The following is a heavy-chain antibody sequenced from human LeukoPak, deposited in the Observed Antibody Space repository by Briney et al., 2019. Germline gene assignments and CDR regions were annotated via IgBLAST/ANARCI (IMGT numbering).Heavy chain of an antibody. D-gene: IGHD6-13*01. Sequence: SETLSLTCTVSGGSISSYYWSWIRQPPGKGLEWIGYIYYSGSTNYNPSLKSRVTISVDTSKNQFSLKLSSVTAADTAVYYCASDSSSWFVNYYYYMDVWGKGTTVTVSS. CDR1: GGSISSYY. CDR3: ASDSSSWFVNYYYYMDV. J-gene: IGHJ6*03. V-gene: IGHV4-59*12. CDR2: IYYSGST.